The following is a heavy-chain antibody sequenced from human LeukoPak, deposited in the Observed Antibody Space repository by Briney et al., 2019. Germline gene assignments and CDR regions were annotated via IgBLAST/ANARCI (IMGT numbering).Heavy chain of an antibody. CDR1: GFTFSNYA. CDR2: ISSNGRST. J-gene: IGHJ4*02. Sequence: GGSLRLSCAGSGFTFSNYAMHWVRQAPGKGLEYVSAISSNGRSTYYANSVKGRFTISRDNSKNTLYLQMNSLRAEDTAVYYCARDIDNGDYVVYWGQGTLVTVSS. CDR3: ARDIDNGDYVVY. D-gene: IGHD4-17*01. V-gene: IGHV3-64*01.